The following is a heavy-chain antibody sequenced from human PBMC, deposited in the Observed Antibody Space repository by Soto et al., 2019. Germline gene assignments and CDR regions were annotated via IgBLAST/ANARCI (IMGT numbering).Heavy chain of an antibody. V-gene: IGHV3-33*01. CDR3: ARAGHDSSGYYYGGLDY. Sequence: QVQLVESGGGVAQPGGSLRLSCAASGFTFSRYGMHWVRQAPGKGLEWVAVLWTDGSYEYYADSVMGRFTISRDNSKNTLYLQINSLRAADTAVYYCARAGHDSSGYYYGGLDYWGPGTLVTVSA. J-gene: IGHJ4*02. D-gene: IGHD3-22*01. CDR1: GFTFSRYG. CDR2: LWTDGSYE.